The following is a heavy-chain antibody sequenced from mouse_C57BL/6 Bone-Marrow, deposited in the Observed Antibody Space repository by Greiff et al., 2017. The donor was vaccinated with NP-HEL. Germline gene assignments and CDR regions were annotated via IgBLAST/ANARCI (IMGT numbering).Heavy chain of an antibody. CDR1: GYSITSGYY. CDR2: ISYDGSN. Sequence: VQLKESGPGLVKPSQSLSLTCSVTGYSITSGYYWNWIRQFPGNKLEWMGYISYDGSNNYNPSLKNRISITRDTSKNQFFLKLNSVTTEDTATYYCAREANFPFDYWGQGTTLTVSS. V-gene: IGHV3-6*01. CDR3: AREANFPFDY. J-gene: IGHJ2*01.